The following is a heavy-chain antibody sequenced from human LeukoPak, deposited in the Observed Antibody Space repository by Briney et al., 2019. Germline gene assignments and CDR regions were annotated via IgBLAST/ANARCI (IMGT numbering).Heavy chain of an antibody. V-gene: IGHV1-69*02. CDR3: ARASIAARHWFDP. CDR2: IIPILGIA. CDR1: GGTFSSYT. Sequence: SVKVSCKXSGGTFSSYTISWVRQAPGQGLEWMGRIIPILGIANYSQKFQGRVTITADKSTSTAYMELSSLRSEDTAVYYCARASIAARHWFDPWGQGTLVTVSS. J-gene: IGHJ5*02. D-gene: IGHD6-6*01.